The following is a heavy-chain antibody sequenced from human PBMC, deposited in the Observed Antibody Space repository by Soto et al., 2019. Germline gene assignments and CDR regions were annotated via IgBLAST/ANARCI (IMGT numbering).Heavy chain of an antibody. D-gene: IGHD4-17*01. CDR3: ARGEDAHGDFGSMVV. CDR1: GGHFDRFA. Sequence: QVQLVQSGAEVKKPGSSVKVSCRASGGHFDRFALSWLRQAHGQGLEWMGGIIPFLSATTYAHKFQGRVTITADESASTLYLELRSLTSDDTAVYYCARGEDAHGDFGSMVVWGQGTSVTVSS. CDR2: IIPFLSAT. J-gene: IGHJ6*02. V-gene: IGHV1-69*01.